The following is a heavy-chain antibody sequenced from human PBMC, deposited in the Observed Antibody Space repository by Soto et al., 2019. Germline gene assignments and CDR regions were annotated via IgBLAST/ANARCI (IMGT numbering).Heavy chain of an antibody. CDR1: GGTFSSYA. CDR3: ARSPYDSSGYYITMRAFDI. D-gene: IGHD3-22*01. V-gene: IGHV1-69*13. CDR2: IIPIFGTA. J-gene: IGHJ3*02. Sequence: GASVKVSCKASGGTFSSYAISWVRQAPGQGLEWMGGIIPIFGTANYAQKFQGRVTITADESTSTAYMELSSLRSEDTAVYYCARSPYDSSGYYITMRAFDIWGQGTMVTVSS.